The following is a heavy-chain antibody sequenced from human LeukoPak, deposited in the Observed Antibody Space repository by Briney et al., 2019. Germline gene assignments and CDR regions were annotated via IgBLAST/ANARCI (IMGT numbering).Heavy chain of an antibody. J-gene: IGHJ4*02. CDR2: ISSNGGST. Sequence: PGGSLRLSCAASGFTLSSYAMHWVRQAPGKGLEYVSAISSNGGSTYYANSVKGRFTISRDNSKNTLYLQMGSLRAEDMAVYYCARGGYSYGFDYWGQGTLVTVSS. V-gene: IGHV3-64*01. CDR1: GFTLSSYA. D-gene: IGHD5-18*01. CDR3: ARGGYSYGFDY.